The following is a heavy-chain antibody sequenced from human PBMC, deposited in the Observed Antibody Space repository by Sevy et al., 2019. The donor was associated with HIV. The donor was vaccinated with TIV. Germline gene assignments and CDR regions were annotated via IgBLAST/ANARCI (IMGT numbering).Heavy chain of an antibody. Sequence: GESLKISCTASGFTFSSAWMSWVRQAPGKGLEWVGRIKSEFDGGAIDYAAPVKGRFSISREDSKTTVYQQMNSLKTDDTAVYYCITDPAYRGYDEEVINYYFYGMDVWGQGTTVTVSS. CDR3: ITDPAYRGYDEEVINYYFYGMDV. CDR2: IKSEFDGGAI. CDR1: GFTFSSAW. V-gene: IGHV3-15*01. J-gene: IGHJ6*02. D-gene: IGHD5-12*01.